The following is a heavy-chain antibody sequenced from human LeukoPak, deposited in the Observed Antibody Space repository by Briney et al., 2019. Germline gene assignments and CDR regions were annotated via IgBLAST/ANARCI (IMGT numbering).Heavy chain of an antibody. CDR3: ARDRGGYVAY. V-gene: IGHV7-4-1*02. Sequence: ASVKVSCKASGYTFTMYAINWVRQAPGQGLEWMGWINTNTGNPTYAQGFTGRFVFSSDTTVSTAYLQINSLKAEDTAVYYCARDRGGYVAYWGQGTPVTVSS. J-gene: IGHJ4*02. D-gene: IGHD5-12*01. CDR2: INTNTGNP. CDR1: GYTFTMYA.